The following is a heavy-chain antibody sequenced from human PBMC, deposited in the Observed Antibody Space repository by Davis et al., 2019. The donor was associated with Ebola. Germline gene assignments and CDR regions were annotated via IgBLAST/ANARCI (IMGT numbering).Heavy chain of an antibody. CDR2: INPNSGGT. J-gene: IGHJ6*02. Sequence: ASVKVSCKASGYTFTGYYMHWVRQAPGQGLEWMGRINPNSGGTNYAQKFQGRVTMTTDTSTSTAYMELRSLRSDDTAVYYCARDGALWSLYYYGMDVWGQGTTVTVSS. CDR3: ARDGALWSLYYYGMDV. CDR1: GYTFTGYY. V-gene: IGHV1-2*06. D-gene: IGHD3-10*01.